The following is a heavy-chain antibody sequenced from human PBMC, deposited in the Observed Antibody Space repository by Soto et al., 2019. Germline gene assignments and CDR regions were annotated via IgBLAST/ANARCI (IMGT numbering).Heavy chain of an antibody. CDR1: GFTFSNYA. J-gene: IGHJ4*02. D-gene: IGHD2-15*01. Sequence: EVQLLESGGDLVQPGGSLRLSCAASGFTFSNYAMSWVRQAPGEGLEWVSAISTSGGNTYYADSVKGRFTIYRDNSKNTLYLVMNSLRAEDTAIYYCAKGSGFCSGGSCYAPTDYWGQGPLVTVSS. CDR3: AKGSGFCSGGSCYAPTDY. CDR2: ISTSGGNT. V-gene: IGHV3-23*01.